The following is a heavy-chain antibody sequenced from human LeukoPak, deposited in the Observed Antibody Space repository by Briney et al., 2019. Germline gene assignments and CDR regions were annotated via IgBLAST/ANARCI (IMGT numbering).Heavy chain of an antibody. CDR1: GFTFSSNW. J-gene: IGHJ6*02. CDR2: IKLDGEK. V-gene: IGHV3-7*04. Sequence: GGSLRLSCAVSGFTFSSNWINWVRQAPGRGLEWVASIKLDGEKYYVDSVKGRFTISRDNAKNSLYLQMNSLRAEDTAVYYCARVLWVQNYYYGMDVWGQGTTVTFSS. CDR3: ARVLWVQNYYYGMDV. D-gene: IGHD3-16*01.